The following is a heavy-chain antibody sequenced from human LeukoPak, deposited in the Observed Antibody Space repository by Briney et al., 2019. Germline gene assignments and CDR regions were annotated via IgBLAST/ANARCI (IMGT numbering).Heavy chain of an antibody. Sequence: GGSLRLSCAASRFTFSTYWTHWVRQAPGKGLVWVSRINSDGSSTDYADSVKGRFTISRDNAKNTLYLQMSSLRAEDAAVYFCAKAPVTSCRGAYCYPFDSWGQGTLVTVSS. CDR3: AKAPVTSCRGAYCYPFDS. CDR1: RFTFSTYW. V-gene: IGHV3-74*01. J-gene: IGHJ4*02. D-gene: IGHD2-21*01. CDR2: INSDGSST.